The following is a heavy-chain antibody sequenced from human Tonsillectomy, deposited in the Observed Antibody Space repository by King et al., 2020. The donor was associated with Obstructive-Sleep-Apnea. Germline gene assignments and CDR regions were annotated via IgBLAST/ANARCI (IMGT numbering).Heavy chain of an antibody. D-gene: IGHD6-13*01. J-gene: IGHJ6*02. CDR3: AGTAVDPYSSSGYYYYYGMDV. CDR2: ISYDGSHK. CDR1: GFTFSTYA. V-gene: IGHV3-30-3*01. Sequence: VQLVESGGGVVQPGRSLRLSCAASGFTFSTYAMHWVRQVPGKGLEWVAVISYDGSHKYYADSLKSRFPISRDNAKNTLYLQMNSLRPEDTAVYYCAGTAVDPYSSSGYYYYYGMDVWGQGTTVTVSS.